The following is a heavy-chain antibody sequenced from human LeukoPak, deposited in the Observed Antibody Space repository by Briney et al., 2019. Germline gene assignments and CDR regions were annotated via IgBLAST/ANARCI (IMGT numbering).Heavy chain of an antibody. D-gene: IGHD4-11*01. J-gene: IGHJ3*02. Sequence: ASVKVSCKASGYTFTGYYMHWVRQAPGQGLEWMGWINPNSGGTNYAQKFQGRVTMTRDTSISTAYMELSRLRSDDTAVYYCARTDDYSNYVGAFDIWGQGTMVTVSS. CDR3: ARTDDYSNYVGAFDI. CDR1: GYTFTGYY. V-gene: IGHV1-2*02. CDR2: INPNSGGT.